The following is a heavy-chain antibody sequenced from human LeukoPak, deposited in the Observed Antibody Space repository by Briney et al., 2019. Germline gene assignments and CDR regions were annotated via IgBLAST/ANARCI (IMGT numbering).Heavy chain of an antibody. CDR3: ARGVFYYYMDV. D-gene: IGHD2-8*01. J-gene: IGHJ6*03. CDR2: INPNSGGT. V-gene: IGHV1-2*02. CDR1: GYTFSSYG. Sequence: ASVKVSCKASGYTFSSYGITWVRQAPGQGLEWMGWINPNSGGTNYAQKFQGGVTMTRDTSISTAYMELSRLRSDDTAVYYCARGVFYYYMDVWGKGTTVTISS.